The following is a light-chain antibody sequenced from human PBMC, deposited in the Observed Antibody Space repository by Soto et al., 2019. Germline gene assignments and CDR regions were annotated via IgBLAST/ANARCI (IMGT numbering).Light chain of an antibody. Sequence: QSALTQPASVSGSPGQSITISCTGTSSDVGAYDYVSWYQQHPDKAPKLMIYEVSYRPSGVSNRCSGSKSVNTATLTISGLQAEDEADYYCSSYTTSSTRVFGTGTKLTVL. CDR2: EVS. J-gene: IGLJ1*01. CDR3: SSYTTSSTRV. CDR1: SSDVGAYDY. V-gene: IGLV2-14*03.